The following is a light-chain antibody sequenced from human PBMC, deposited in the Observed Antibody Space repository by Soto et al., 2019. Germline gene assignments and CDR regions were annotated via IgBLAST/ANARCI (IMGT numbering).Light chain of an antibody. J-gene: IGKJ1*01. CDR2: GVS. V-gene: IGKV3-15*01. CDR1: QSVSSD. CDR3: QQYNKGPPWT. Sequence: EVVLTQSPATLSVSPGERATLSCRASQSVSSDLAWYQQKPGQAPRLLIYGVSTRATAIPPRFSGSGSGTEFTLTISGLQPEAFAVYYCQQYNKGPPWTFGQGTKVDIK.